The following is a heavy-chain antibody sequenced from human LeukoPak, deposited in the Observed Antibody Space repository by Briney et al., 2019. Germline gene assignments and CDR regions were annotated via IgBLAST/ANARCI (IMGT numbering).Heavy chain of an antibody. CDR2: ISSSSSYI. D-gene: IGHD6-19*01. Sequence: GGSLRLSCAASGFTFSSYSMNWVRQAPGKGLEWDSSISSSSSYIYYADSVKGRFTISRDNAKNSLYLQMNSLRAEDTAVYYCARDRLSSGWTPFIFDPWGPGTLVTVSS. V-gene: IGHV3-21*01. CDR3: ARDRLSSGWTPFIFDP. J-gene: IGHJ5*02. CDR1: GFTFSSYS.